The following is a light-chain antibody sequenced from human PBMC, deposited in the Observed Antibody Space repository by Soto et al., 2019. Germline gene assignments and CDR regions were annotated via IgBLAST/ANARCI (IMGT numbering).Light chain of an antibody. V-gene: IGLV2-23*01. CDR3: CSYAGSSTWV. CDR1: SSDVGSYNL. Sequence: QPASVSGSPGQSITISCTGTSSDVGSYNLVSWYQQHPGKAPKLMIYEGSKRPSGVSNRFSGSKSGNTASLTISGLQAEDEADYYCCSYAGSSTWVFGGGTKVTVL. CDR2: EGS. J-gene: IGLJ2*01.